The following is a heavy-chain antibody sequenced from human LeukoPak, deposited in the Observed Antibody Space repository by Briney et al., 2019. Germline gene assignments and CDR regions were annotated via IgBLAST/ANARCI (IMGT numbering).Heavy chain of an antibody. CDR3: AKSGYNRFDY. V-gene: IGHV3-7*03. CDR2: IKHGGSEK. CDR1: GFTFRSHW. J-gene: IGHJ4*02. Sequence: GGSLRLSCAASGFTFRSHWMNWVRQAPGKGLEWVANIKHGGSEKYYVDSVKGRFTISRDNAKNSLYLQMNSLRAEDTAVYYCAKSGYNRFDYWGQGTLVTVSS. D-gene: IGHD5-24*01.